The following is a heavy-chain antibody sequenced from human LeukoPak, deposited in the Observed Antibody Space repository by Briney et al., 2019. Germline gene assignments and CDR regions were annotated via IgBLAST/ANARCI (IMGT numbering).Heavy chain of an antibody. J-gene: IGHJ5*02. CDR3: ARADCSSSTCYLRRSWFDP. D-gene: IGHD2-2*01. V-gene: IGHV3-21*01. CDR1: GFTLSNYD. CDR2: ISTSSRYI. Sequence: GGSLRLSCAASGFTLSNYDMNWVRQAPGKGLEWVSSISTSSRYIYYKDSVKGRFTISRDNAKNSLYLEMNSLRAEDTAVYYCARADCSSSTCYLRRSWFDPWGQGTLVTVSS.